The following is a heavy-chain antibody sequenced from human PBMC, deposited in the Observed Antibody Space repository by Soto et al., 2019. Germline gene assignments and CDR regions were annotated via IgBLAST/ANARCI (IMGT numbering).Heavy chain of an antibody. V-gene: IGHV4-30-4*01. D-gene: IGHD3-9*01. CDR2: INYSGST. J-gene: IGHJ4*02. CDR1: GGSISIDDDY. Sequence: PSETLSLTCTVSGGSISIDDDYWSWIRQPPGKGLEWTGYINYSGSTYYNPPLQSRVIISVDASKNQFSLKLSSVTAADTAVYYCARGLVDDIFDYWGQGILVTVSS. CDR3: ARGLVDDIFDY.